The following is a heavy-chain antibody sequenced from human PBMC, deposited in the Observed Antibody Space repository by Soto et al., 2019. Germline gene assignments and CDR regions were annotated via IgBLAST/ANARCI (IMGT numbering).Heavy chain of an antibody. Sequence: SETLSLTCTVSGGSISSYYWSWIRQPPGKGLEWIGYIYYSGSTNYNPSLKSRVTISVDTSKNQFSLKLSSVTAADTAVYYCARAEVLWFGELLGRNWFDPWGQGTLVTVSS. CDR3: ARAEVLWFGELLGRNWFDP. J-gene: IGHJ5*02. CDR1: GGSISSYY. D-gene: IGHD3-10*01. V-gene: IGHV4-59*01. CDR2: IYYSGST.